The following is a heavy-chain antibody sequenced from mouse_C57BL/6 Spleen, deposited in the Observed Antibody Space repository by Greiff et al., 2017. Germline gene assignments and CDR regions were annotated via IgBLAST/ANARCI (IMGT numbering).Heavy chain of an antibody. CDR3: ARWGLPHIPYFAY. J-gene: IGHJ3*01. D-gene: IGHD2-4*01. V-gene: IGHV1-55*01. CDR2: IYPGSGST. Sequence: VKLQQPGAELVKPGASVKMSCKASGYTFTSYWITWVKQRPGQGLEWIGDIYPGSGSTNYNEKFKSKATLTVDTSSSTAYMQLSSLTSEDSAVYYCARWGLPHIPYFAYWGQGTLVTVSA. CDR1: GYTFTSYW.